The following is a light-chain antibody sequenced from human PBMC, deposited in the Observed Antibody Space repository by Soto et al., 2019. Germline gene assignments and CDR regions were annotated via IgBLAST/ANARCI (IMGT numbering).Light chain of an antibody. J-gene: IGLJ2*01. V-gene: IGLV3-1*01. CDR1: KVGDKY. Sequence: SYELTQPPSVSVSPGQTASITCDGDKVGDKYASWYQQKPGQSPVLVIYQDISRPSGIAERFSGASSGNTATLTISGTQAIDEADYYWQAWDINTMVFGGGTKVTVL. CDR2: QDI. CDR3: QAWDINTMV.